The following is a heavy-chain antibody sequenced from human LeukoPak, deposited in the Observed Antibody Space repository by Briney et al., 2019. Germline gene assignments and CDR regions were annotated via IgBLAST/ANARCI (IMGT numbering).Heavy chain of an antibody. D-gene: IGHD6-19*01. V-gene: IGHV3-30*18. Sequence: PGGSLRLSCAASGFTFSSYGMHWVRQAPGKGLEWVAVISYDGSNKYYADSVKGRFTTSRDNSKNTLYLQMNSLRAEDTAVYYCAKDRGSGWYFDYWGQGTLVTVSS. J-gene: IGHJ4*02. CDR1: GFTFSSYG. CDR2: ISYDGSNK. CDR3: AKDRGSGWYFDY.